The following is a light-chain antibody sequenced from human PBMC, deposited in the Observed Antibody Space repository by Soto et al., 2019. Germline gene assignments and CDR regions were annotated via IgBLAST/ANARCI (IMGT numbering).Light chain of an antibody. V-gene: IGLV2-14*01. Sequence: QSVLTQPASVSGSPGQSITISCTGTSSDVGGYDYVSWYQIHPGKAPKLMVFEVSNRPSGVSYLFSGSKSGNTASLTISGLQAEDEADYFCSSYSLSTAYLFGTGTKVTVL. J-gene: IGLJ1*01. CDR1: SSDVGGYDY. CDR3: SSYSLSTAYL. CDR2: EVS.